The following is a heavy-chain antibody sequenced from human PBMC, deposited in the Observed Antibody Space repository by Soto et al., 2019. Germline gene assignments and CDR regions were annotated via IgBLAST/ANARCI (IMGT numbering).Heavy chain of an antibody. J-gene: IGHJ6*02. V-gene: IGHV1-69*13. CDR3: ERNYTSRWNDYYYYYGMDV. CDR1: GGTFSSYA. CDR2: IIPIFGTA. D-gene: IGHD3-3*01. Sequence: SVKVSCKASGGTFSSYAISWVRQAPGQGLEWMGGIIPIFGTANYAQKFQGRVTTTADESTSTAYMELSSLRSEDTAVYYCERNYTSRWNDYYYYYGMDVWGQGTT.